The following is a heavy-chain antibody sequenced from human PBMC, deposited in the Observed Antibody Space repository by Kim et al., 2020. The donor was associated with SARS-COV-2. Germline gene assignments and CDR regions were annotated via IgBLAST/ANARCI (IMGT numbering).Heavy chain of an antibody. CDR2: INGDGSDT. CDR3: ARPLSGTNCYDL. Sequence: GGSLRLSCAASGFSFSTSWMNWVRQVPGKGLVWMSRINGDGSDTTYADSVKGRFTITRDNAKNMLYLQLNSLRAEDTALYYCARPLSGTNCYDLWGQGTLVTVSS. CDR1: GFSFSTSW. J-gene: IGHJ5*02. D-gene: IGHD2-8*01. V-gene: IGHV3-74*03.